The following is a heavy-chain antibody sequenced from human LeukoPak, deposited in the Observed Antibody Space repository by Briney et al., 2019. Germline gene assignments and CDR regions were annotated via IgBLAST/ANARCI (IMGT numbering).Heavy chain of an antibody. D-gene: IGHD2-2*01. CDR2: IYYSGST. Sequence: SETLSLTCTVSGGSISSYYWSWIRQPPGKGLEWIGYIYYSGSTNHNPSLKSRVTISVDTSKNQFSLKLSSVTAADTAVYYCARVPAAISGDAFDIWGQGTMVTVSS. V-gene: IGHV4-59*01. J-gene: IGHJ3*02. CDR1: GGSISSYY. CDR3: ARVPAAISGDAFDI.